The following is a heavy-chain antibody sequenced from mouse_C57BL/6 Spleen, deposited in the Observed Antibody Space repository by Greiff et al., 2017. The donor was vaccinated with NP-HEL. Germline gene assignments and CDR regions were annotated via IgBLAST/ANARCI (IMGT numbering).Heavy chain of an antibody. CDR2: IHPNSGST. V-gene: IGHV1-64*01. CDR3: ARSVIYYARDY. Sequence: VQLQQPGAELVKPGASVKLSCKASGYTFTSYWMHWVKQRPGQGLEWIGMIHPNSGSTNYNEKFKSKATLTVAKSSSTAYMQLSSLTSEDSAVYYCARSVIYYARDYWGQGTSVTVSS. CDR1: GYTFTSYW. J-gene: IGHJ4*01.